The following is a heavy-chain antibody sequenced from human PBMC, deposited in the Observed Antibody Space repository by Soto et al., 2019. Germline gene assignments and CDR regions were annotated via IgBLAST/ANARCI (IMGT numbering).Heavy chain of an antibody. CDR3: ARENRQDTAMVTPHFDY. CDR1: GGTFSSYA. D-gene: IGHD5-18*01. Sequence: SVKVSCKASGGTFSSYAISWVRQAPGQGLEWMGGIIPIFGTANYAQKFQGRVTITADESMSTAYMELSSLRSEDTAVYYCARENRQDTAMVTPHFDYWGQGTLVTVSS. V-gene: IGHV1-69*13. CDR2: IIPIFGTA. J-gene: IGHJ4*02.